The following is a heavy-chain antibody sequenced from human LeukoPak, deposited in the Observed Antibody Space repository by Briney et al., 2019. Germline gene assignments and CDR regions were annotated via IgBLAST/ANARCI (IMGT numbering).Heavy chain of an antibody. Sequence: GGSLRLSCAASGFTFSSYWMNWARQAPGKGLEWVASINHNGNVNYYVDSVKGRFTISRDNAKNSLYLQMNSLRAEDTAVFYCARDQYDTWSRRGNFDSWGQGTLVIASS. CDR3: ARDQYDTWSRRGNFDS. CDR2: INHNGNVN. CDR1: GFTFSSYW. D-gene: IGHD3-3*01. J-gene: IGHJ4*02. V-gene: IGHV3-7*03.